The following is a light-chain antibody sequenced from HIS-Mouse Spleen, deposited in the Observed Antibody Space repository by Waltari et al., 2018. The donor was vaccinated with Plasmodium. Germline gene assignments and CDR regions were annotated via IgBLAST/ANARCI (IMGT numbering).Light chain of an antibody. J-gene: IGLJ2*01. CDR2: LNSDGSH. CDR1: SGHSSYA. CDR3: QTWGTGMGV. Sequence: QLVLTQSPSASASLGASVKLTCTLSSGHSSYAIAWHQQQPENGPRYLMKLNSDGSHSKGDVIPDRVSGSSSGAARYLTISSLLSEDEADYYCQTWGTGMGVFGGGTKLTVL. V-gene: IGLV4-69*01.